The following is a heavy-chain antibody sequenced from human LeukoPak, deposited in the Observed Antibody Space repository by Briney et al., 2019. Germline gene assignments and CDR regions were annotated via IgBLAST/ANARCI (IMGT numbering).Heavy chain of an antibody. J-gene: IGHJ4*02. CDR3: ARGPYGSYFDY. CDR2: ISAYNGNT. D-gene: IGHD1-26*01. CDR1: GYTFTSYG. Sequence: ASVKVSCKASGYTFTSYGFNWVRQAPGQGLEWTGWISAYNGNTNYAQKLQGRVTMTKDTSTSTAYMELRSLRSDDTAVYYCARGPYGSYFDYWGQGTLVTVSS. V-gene: IGHV1-18*01.